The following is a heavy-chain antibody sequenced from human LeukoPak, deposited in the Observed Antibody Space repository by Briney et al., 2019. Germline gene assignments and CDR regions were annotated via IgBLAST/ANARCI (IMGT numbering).Heavy chain of an antibody. Sequence: SEALSLTCTVSGGSISSSTYYWGWIRQPPGKGLEWIGTINCSGSTFYNPSLKSRVTISVDTSKNQFSLMLNSVTAADTALYFCARARLSIVRGITNFDYWGQGTVVTVSS. V-gene: IGHV4-39*01. CDR1: GGSISSSTYY. CDR2: INCSGST. CDR3: ARARLSIVRGITNFDY. J-gene: IGHJ4*02. D-gene: IGHD3-10*01.